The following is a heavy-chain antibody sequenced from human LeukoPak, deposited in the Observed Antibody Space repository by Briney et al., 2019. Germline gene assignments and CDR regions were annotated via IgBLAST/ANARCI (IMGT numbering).Heavy chain of an antibody. V-gene: IGHV3-21*01. D-gene: IGHD6-19*01. CDR2: INGSA. CDR3: ARVGGSGWYRGYFDY. CDR1: GFTFITYT. Sequence: GGSLRLSCAVSGFTFITYTMNWVRQAPGKGLEWVSVINGSAYNADSVKGRFTISRDNAKNSLYLQMNSLRAEDTAVYYCARVGGSGWYRGYFDYWGQGTLVTVSS. J-gene: IGHJ4*02.